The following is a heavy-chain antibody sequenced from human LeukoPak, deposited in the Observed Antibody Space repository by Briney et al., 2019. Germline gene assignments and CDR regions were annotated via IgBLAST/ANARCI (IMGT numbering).Heavy chain of an antibody. D-gene: IGHD2-15*01. CDR1: GGSISSGCYY. CDR3: ALSSKFRRSGGSFADY. CDR2: IYTSGST. V-gene: IGHV4-61*02. J-gene: IGHJ4*02. Sequence: SQTLSLTCTVSGGSISSGCYYWSWIRQPAGKGLEWIGRIYTSGSTNYNPSLKSRVTISVDTSKNQFSLKLSSVTAADTAVYYCALSSKFRRSGGSFADYWGQGTLVTVSS.